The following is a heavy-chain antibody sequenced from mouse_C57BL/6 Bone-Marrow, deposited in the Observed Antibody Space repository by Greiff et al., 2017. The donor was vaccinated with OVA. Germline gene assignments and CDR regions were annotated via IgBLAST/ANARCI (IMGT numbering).Heavy chain of an antibody. V-gene: IGHV1-26*01. CDR2: INPNNGGT. Sequence: EVQLQQSGPELVKPGASVKISCKASGYTFTDYYMNWVKQSHGKSLEWIGDINPNNGGTSYNQKFKGKATLTVDKSSSTAYMELRSLTSEDSAVYYCARWLLHAMDYWGQGTSVTVSS. CDR1: GYTFTDYY. J-gene: IGHJ4*01. D-gene: IGHD2-3*01. CDR3: ARWLLHAMDY.